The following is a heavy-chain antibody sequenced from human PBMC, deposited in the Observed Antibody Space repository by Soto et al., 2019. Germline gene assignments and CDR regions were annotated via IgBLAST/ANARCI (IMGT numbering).Heavy chain of an antibody. CDR2: MNPDSGHA. V-gene: IGHV1-8*01. CDR1: GYTFTNSD. D-gene: IGHD2-15*01. CDR3: ARRPHCSGGICYYGLDN. Sequence: QVQLVQSGAEVKKPGASEKVSCKASGYTFTNSDINWVRQAPGQGLEWMGWMNPDSGHAAYAQKFQGRVTLTTSTSTSTVYMEMRSLGSEDTAVYYCARRPHCSGGICYYGLDNWGQGTLVTVSS. J-gene: IGHJ4*02.